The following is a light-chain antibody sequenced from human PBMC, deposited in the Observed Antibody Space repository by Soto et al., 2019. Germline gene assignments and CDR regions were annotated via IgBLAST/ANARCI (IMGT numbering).Light chain of an antibody. V-gene: IGKV3-20*01. CDR3: QQYKNWPL. CDR2: GAS. CDR1: QSVSSSY. Sequence: EIVLTQSPGTLSLSPGERATLSCRASQSVSSSYLAWYQQKPGQAPRLLIYGASSRATGIPDRFSGSGSGTDFTLTISSLQSEDFAVYYCQQYKNWPLFGQGTRLDIK. J-gene: IGKJ5*01.